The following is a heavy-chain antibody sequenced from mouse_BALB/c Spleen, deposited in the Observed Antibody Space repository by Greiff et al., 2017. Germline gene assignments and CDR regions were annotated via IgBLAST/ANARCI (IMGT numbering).Heavy chain of an antibody. V-gene: IGHV5-9-4*01. J-gene: IGHJ3*01. CDR3: ARGRFPFAY. CDR1: GFTFSSYA. Sequence: EVMLVESGGGLVKPGGSLKLSCAASGFTFSSYAMSWVRQSPEKRLEWVAEISSGGSYTYYPDTVTGRFTISRDNAKNTLYLEMSSLRSEDTAMYYCARGRFPFAYWGQGTLVTVSA. CDR2: ISSGGSYT.